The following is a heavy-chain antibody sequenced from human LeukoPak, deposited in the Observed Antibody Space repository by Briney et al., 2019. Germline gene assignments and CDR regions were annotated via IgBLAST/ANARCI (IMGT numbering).Heavy chain of an antibody. CDR2: ISFSSGSI. D-gene: IGHD3-22*01. CDR1: GFTFSTYP. CDR3: TSLNYYYDTGGSP. J-gene: IGHJ5*02. V-gene: IGHV3-48*02. Sequence: GGSLRLSCVASGFTFSTYPISWVRQPPGKGLEWVSYISFSSGSISYAESVKGRFTISRDNAKSSLYLQMNSLRDEDTAVYYCTSLNYYYDTGGSPWGQGTLVTVSS.